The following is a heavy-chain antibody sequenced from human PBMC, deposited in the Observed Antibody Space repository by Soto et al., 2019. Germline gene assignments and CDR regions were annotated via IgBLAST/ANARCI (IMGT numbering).Heavy chain of an antibody. Sequence: ASVKVSCKTSGYTFTDYFIHWVRQAPGQGLEWMGIISLYHHSTSYAQKFQGRLTVTNDTSTTTVYMGLSSLTSEDTAVYWCARELYSCGGDCPYYMDYWGQGTLVTVSS. D-gene: IGHD2-21*02. CDR1: GYTFTDYF. J-gene: IGHJ4*02. CDR2: ISLYHHST. V-gene: IGHV1-46*01. CDR3: ARELYSCGGDCPYYMDY.